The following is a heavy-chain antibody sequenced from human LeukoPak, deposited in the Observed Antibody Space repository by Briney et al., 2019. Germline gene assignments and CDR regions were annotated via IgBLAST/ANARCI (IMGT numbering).Heavy chain of an antibody. V-gene: IGHV1-18*01. Sequence: ASVKVSCKASGYTFTSYGISWMLQAPGQGLEWMGWISAYNGNTNYAQKLQGRVTMTTDTSTSTAYMELRSLRSDDTAVYYCARDDIVVVPAARSWFDPWGQGTLVTVSS. CDR1: GYTFTSYG. CDR2: ISAYNGNT. J-gene: IGHJ5*02. CDR3: ARDDIVVVPAARSWFDP. D-gene: IGHD2-2*01.